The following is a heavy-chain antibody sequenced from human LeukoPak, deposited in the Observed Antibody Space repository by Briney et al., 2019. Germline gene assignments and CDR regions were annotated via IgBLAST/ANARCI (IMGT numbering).Heavy chain of an antibody. J-gene: IGHJ4*02. CDR3: ARTKSGWYYSDY. CDR1: GGSISSYY. D-gene: IGHD6-19*01. V-gene: IGHV4-59*08. CDR2: VYYSGTA. Sequence: SETLSLTCSVSGGSISSYYWSWIRQPPGKGLELIGYVYYSGTANYNPSLESRVTILVDTSKNQFSLNLSSVTAADTAVYYCARTKSGWYYSDYWGQGTLVSVSS.